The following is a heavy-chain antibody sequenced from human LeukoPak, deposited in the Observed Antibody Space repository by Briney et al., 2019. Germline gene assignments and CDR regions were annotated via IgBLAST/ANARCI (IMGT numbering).Heavy chain of an antibody. V-gene: IGHV3-23*01. CDR3: ARVTRGGYDGYFDY. CDR1: GFTFSSYA. J-gene: IGHJ4*02. D-gene: IGHD5-12*01. Sequence: HAGGSLRLSCAASGFTFSSYAMSWVRQAPGKGLEWVSAISGSGGSTYYADSVKGRFTISRDNSKNTLYLQMNSLRAEDTAVYYCARVTRGGYDGYFDYWGQGTLVTVSS. CDR2: ISGSGGST.